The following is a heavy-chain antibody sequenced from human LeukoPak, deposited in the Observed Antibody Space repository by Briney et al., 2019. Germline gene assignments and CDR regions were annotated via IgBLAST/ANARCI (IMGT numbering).Heavy chain of an antibody. CDR1: GGTFSSYA. D-gene: IGHD4-17*01. V-gene: IGHV1-69*05. Sequence: SVKVSCKASGGTFSSYAISWVRQAPGQGLEWMGGIIPIFGTANYAQKFQGRVTITTDESTSTAYMELSSLRSEDTAVYYCARGHDYGDYGPFDYWGQGTLVTVSS. CDR2: IIPIFGTA. CDR3: ARGHDYGDYGPFDY. J-gene: IGHJ4*02.